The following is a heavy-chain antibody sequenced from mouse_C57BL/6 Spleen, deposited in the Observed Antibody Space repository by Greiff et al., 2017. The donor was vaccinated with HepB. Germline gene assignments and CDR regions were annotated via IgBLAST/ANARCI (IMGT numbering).Heavy chain of an antibody. V-gene: IGHV1-26*01. CDR2: INPNNGGT. CDR3: ARGADGSLFDH. Sequence: EVQLQQSGPELVKPGASVKISCKASGYTFTDYYMNWVKQSHGKSLEWIGDINPNNGGTSYNQKFTGKATLTVDKSSSTAYMELRSLTSEDSAVYDCARGADGSLFDHWGQGTTLTVSS. J-gene: IGHJ2*01. CDR1: GYTFTDYY. D-gene: IGHD2-3*01.